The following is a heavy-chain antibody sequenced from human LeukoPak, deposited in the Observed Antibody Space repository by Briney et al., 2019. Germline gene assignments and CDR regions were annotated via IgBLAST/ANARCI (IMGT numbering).Heavy chain of an antibody. D-gene: IGHD3-10*01. V-gene: IGHV1-24*01. CDR3: ATDVWFGDERWFDP. J-gene: IGHJ5*02. CDR1: GYTLTEFS. Sequence: ASVKVSCKVSGYTLTEFSMHWVRQAPGKGLEWMGYLDTEDGETIYAQKFQDRVTMTEDTSTDTAYMELSSLRSEDTAVYYCATDVWFGDERWFDPWGQGTLVTVSS. CDR2: LDTEDGET.